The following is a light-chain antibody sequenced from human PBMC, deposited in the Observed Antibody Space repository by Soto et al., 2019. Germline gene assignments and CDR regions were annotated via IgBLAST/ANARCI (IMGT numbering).Light chain of an antibody. V-gene: IGLV1-51*01. CDR2: DNN. CDR1: SSNIGNDY. J-gene: IGLJ3*02. CDR3: GTWDGSLRAGV. Sequence: QSVLTQPPSVSAAPGQKVTISCSGSSSNIGNDYVSWYQHLPGTAPKLLIYDNNKRPSGIPDRFSGSKSGTSATLGITGLQTGDEADYYCGTWDGSLRAGVFGGGTKLTVL.